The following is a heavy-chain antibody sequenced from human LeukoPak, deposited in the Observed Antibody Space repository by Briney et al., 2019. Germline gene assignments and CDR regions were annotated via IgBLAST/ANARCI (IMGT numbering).Heavy chain of an antibody. CDR3: TTDLSGLGQWLGN. CDR2: IKSRTDGGTT. J-gene: IGHJ4*02. V-gene: IGHV3-15*01. Sequence: GGSLRLSCAASGFTFSSYAMSWVRQAPGKGLEWVGRIKSRTDGGTTDYAAPVKGRFTISRDDSKNTLYLQMNSLKTEDTAVYYCTTDLSGLGQWLGNWGQGTLVTVSS. CDR1: GFTFSSYA. D-gene: IGHD6-19*01.